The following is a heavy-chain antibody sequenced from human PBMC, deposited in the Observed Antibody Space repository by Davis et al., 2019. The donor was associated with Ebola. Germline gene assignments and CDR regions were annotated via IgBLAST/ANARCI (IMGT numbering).Heavy chain of an antibody. CDR2: MYSGGTT. V-gene: IGHV3-53*01. CDR3: ARGDFYYGVDV. Sequence: GGSLRLSCTASGFAFNTYWMSWVRQAPGKGLQWVSIMYSGGTTYYADSVKGRFTISRDSSKNTVYLQMNNLRAEDTAVYYCARGDFYYGVDVWGQGTTVTVSS. J-gene: IGHJ6*02. CDR1: GFAFNTYW.